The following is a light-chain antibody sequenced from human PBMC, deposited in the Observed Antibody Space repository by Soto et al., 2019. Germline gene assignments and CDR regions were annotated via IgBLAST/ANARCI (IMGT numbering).Light chain of an antibody. Sequence: EIVMTQSPATLSVSPGERAALSCRASQSVSSNLAWYQQKPGQAPRLLIYGASTRATGIPARFSGSGSGTDFSPTIRRLEPDDFAVYYCQKYGNFWTFGQGTKVDIK. CDR1: QSVSSN. V-gene: IGKV3-15*01. CDR2: GAS. CDR3: QKYGNFWT. J-gene: IGKJ1*01.